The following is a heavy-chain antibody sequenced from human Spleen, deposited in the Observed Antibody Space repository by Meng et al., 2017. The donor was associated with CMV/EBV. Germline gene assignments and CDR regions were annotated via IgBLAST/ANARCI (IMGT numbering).Heavy chain of an antibody. CDR3: ARDFSAVHNWLDS. J-gene: IGHJ5*01. V-gene: IGHV3-11*04. Sequence: ASGFNFSDYYMTWVRQAPGKGLEWVSYISSSGSITKYLDSVKGRFTISRDNAENSLFLQMNSLRVEDTAFYYCARDFSAVHNWLDSWGQGTLVTVSS. CDR1: GFNFSDYY. D-gene: IGHD1-26*01. CDR2: ISSSGSIT.